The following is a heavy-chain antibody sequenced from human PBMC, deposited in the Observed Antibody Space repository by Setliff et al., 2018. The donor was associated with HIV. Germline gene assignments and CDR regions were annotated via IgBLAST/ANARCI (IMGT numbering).Heavy chain of an antibody. CDR2: INPNSDVA. CDR3: ALLNNIVVLTAPDTAVYYCARGDGYPGVFDS. V-gene: IGHV1-2*02. J-gene: IGHJ4*02. Sequence: ASVKVSCKASGYMFTDYYIHWVRQAAGQGLEWMGWINPNSDVANYAQKFQGRVTMTRDTSISTAYMELSRLISDDTSVYYCALLNNIVVLTAPDTAVYYCARGDGYPGVFDSWGQGTLVTVSS. CDR1: GYMFTDYY. D-gene: IGHD2-21*02.